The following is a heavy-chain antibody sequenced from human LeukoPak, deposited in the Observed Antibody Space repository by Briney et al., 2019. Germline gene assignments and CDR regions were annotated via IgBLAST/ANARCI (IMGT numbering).Heavy chain of an antibody. CDR2: INPNSGGT. Sequence: ASVKVSCKASGYTFTGYYMHWVRQAPGQGLEWMGWINPNSGGTNYAQKFQGRVTMTRDTSISTAYMELSRLRSDDTAVYYCASTIFGVVIPYFDYWGQGTLVTVSS. V-gene: IGHV1-2*02. J-gene: IGHJ4*02. CDR1: GYTFTGYY. D-gene: IGHD3-3*01. CDR3: ASTIFGVVIPYFDY.